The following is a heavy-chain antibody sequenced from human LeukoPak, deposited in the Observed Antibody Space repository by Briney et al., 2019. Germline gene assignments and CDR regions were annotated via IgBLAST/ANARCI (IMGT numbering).Heavy chain of an antibody. CDR2: IIPILGIA. D-gene: IGHD3-10*01. J-gene: IGHJ4*02. Sequence: ASVKVSCKASGGTFSSYAISWVRQAPGQGLEWMGRIIPILGIANYAQKFQGRVTITADKSTSTAYMELSSLRSEDTAVYYCARLHYGSGSPLDYWGQGTLVTVSS. CDR1: GGTFSSYA. CDR3: ARLHYGSGSPLDY. V-gene: IGHV1-69*04.